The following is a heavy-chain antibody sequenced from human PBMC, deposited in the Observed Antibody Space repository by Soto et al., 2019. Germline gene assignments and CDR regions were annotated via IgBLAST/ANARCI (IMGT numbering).Heavy chain of an antibody. Sequence: PSETLSLTCTVSGGSFSSYYWSWIRQPAGKGLEWIGRIYTNEITNYNPSLKSRVTMSVDTSKKQFSLNMTSVTAADTAVYFCAREVAVAARSLDYWGQGT. CDR3: AREVAVAARSLDY. D-gene: IGHD6-6*01. J-gene: IGHJ4*02. CDR2: IYTNEIT. CDR1: GGSFSSYY. V-gene: IGHV4-4*07.